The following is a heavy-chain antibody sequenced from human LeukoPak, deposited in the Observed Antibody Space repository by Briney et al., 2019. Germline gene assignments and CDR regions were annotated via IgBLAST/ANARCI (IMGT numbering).Heavy chain of an antibody. Sequence: PSETLSLPCSVSSDSICSYYWRWIRQPPERAGEGWGYISYSGRLMYTPSLKSRDTMSINTHKNHFSQELTSVTAADTAVYYCARVWRGDHTWGSYSFDYWGQGTLVTVSS. CDR3: ARVWRGDHTWGSYSFDY. V-gene: IGHV4-59*01. CDR1: SDSICSYY. D-gene: IGHD3-16*01. J-gene: IGHJ4*02. CDR2: ISYSGRL.